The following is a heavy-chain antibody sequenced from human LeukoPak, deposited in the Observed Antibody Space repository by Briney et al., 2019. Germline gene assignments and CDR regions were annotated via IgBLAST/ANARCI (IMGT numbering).Heavy chain of an antibody. V-gene: IGHV3-33*01. Sequence: PGGSLRLSCAASGFPFTSYGMHWVRQAPGKGLEWVAVIWYDGSNKYYADSVKGRFTISRDNSKNTLYLQMNSLRAEDTAVYYCAREKTAVAGLDYWGQGTLVTVSS. D-gene: IGHD6-19*01. CDR2: IWYDGSNK. J-gene: IGHJ4*02. CDR3: AREKTAVAGLDY. CDR1: GFPFTSYG.